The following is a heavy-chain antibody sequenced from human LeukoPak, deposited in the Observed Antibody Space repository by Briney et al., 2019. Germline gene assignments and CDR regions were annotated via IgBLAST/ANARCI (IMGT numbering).Heavy chain of an antibody. D-gene: IGHD3-10*01. Sequence: PSETLSLTCTVSGASISSYYWSWIRQPPGKGLEWIGYIYYSGSTNYNPSLKSRVTISVDTSKNQFSLKLSSVTAADTAVYYCARSAVGWFAPYYFDYWGQGTLVTVSS. CDR2: IYYSGST. CDR3: ARSAVGWFAPYYFDY. J-gene: IGHJ4*02. V-gene: IGHV4-59*08. CDR1: GASISSYY.